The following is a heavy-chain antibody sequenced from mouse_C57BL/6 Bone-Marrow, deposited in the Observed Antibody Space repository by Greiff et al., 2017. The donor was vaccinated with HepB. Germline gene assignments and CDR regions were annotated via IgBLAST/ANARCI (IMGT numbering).Heavy chain of an antibody. CDR2: IHPNSGST. V-gene: IGHV1-64*01. J-gene: IGHJ2*01. Sequence: QVQLKQPGAELVKPGASVKLSCKASGYTFTSYWMHWVKQRPGQGLEWIGMIHPNSGSTNYNEKFKSKATLTVDKSSSTAYMQLSSLTSEDSAVYYCATCYYDGSSYLYYFDYWGKGTTLTVSS. D-gene: IGHD1-1*01. CDR3: ATCYYDGSSYLYYFDY. CDR1: GYTFTSYW.